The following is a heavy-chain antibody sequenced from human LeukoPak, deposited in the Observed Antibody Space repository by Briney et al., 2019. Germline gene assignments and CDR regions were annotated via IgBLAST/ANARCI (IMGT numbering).Heavy chain of an antibody. Sequence: GGSLRLSCVASGFTFSSRDWMTWVRQAPGKGLEWVANIKQDGSEKNYVDSVKGRFTISRDNAKNSVDLQMNSLRVEDTALYYCARDGGWYKRGLDHYYYYMDVWGKGTTVIVSS. D-gene: IGHD6-19*01. CDR3: ARDGGWYKRGLDHYYYYMDV. J-gene: IGHJ6*03. CDR2: IKQDGSEK. CDR1: GFTFSSRDW. V-gene: IGHV3-7*03.